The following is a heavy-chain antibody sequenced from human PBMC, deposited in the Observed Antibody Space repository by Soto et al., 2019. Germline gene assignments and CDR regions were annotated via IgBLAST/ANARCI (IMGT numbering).Heavy chain of an antibody. V-gene: IGHV4-4*02. J-gene: IGHJ4*02. CDR2: VYHSGTT. CDR3: AVPGDRDFDY. Sequence: QVQLQESGPGLVEPSGTLSLTCAVSGASIGPNNWWSWVRQPPGKGLEWIGEVYHSGTTNCNPSRKSRVTISIDNSKNQFSLRFTSMAAADTAVYYFAVPGDRDFDYWSPGTLVTGAS. CDR1: GASIGPNNW.